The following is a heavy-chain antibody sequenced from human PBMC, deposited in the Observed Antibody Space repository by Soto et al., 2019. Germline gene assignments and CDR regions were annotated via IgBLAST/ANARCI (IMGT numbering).Heavy chain of an antibody. V-gene: IGHV1-2*02. J-gene: IGHJ4*02. D-gene: IGHD7-27*01. CDR1: GFTFIGHY. CDR3: AGSRTGALDY. Sequence: QVQVVQSGAGVKKPGASVKLSCKASGFTFIGHYIHWVRQAPGQGLEWVGWINPNIGGGTVYAQKFQGRITMTANTSTSIASMELTSLRGDDTAVYYCAGSRTGALDYWGPGALVTVSS. CDR2: INPNIGGGT.